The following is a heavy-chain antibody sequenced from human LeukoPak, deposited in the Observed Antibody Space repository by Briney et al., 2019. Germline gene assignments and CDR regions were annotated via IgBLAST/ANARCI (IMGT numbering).Heavy chain of an antibody. CDR1: GFTFNSYA. Sequence: PGGSLRLSCAASGFTFNSYAMRWVRQAPGKGLEWVSSTTDSGSRTYYADSVKGRFTISRDNSKNMLYLQMNSLRAEDTAVYYCAKDRGVPRYDNWFDPWGQGTTVTVSS. CDR2: TTDSGSRT. V-gene: IGHV3-23*01. D-gene: IGHD3-10*01. J-gene: IGHJ5*01. CDR3: AKDRGVPRYDNWFDP.